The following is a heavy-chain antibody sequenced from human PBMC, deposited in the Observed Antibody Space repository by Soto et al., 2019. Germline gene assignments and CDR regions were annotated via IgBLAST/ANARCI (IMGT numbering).Heavy chain of an antibody. CDR2: IYYSGST. V-gene: IGHV4-31*01. J-gene: IGHJ5*02. D-gene: IGHD3-9*01. Sequence: QVQLQESGPGLVKPSQTLSLTCTVSGGSISSGGYYWSWIRQHPGKGLEWIGYIYYSGSTYYNPSLKCHVTMSVDTSKNQFSLKLSSVTAADTAVYYCARDRGGYDILTGYYRSDWFDPWGQGTLVTVSS. CDR3: ARDRGGYDILTGYYRSDWFDP. CDR1: GGSISSGGYY.